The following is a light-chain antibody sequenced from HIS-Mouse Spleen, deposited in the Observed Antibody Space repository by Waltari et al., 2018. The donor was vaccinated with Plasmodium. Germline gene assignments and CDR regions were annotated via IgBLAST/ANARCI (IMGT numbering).Light chain of an antibody. J-gene: IGLJ2*01. Sequence: QSVLTQPPSVSAAPGQKVPISCSGSSPNLGNTYVSWYQQLPGTAPKLLIYDNNKRPSGIPDRFSGSKSGTSATLGITGLQTGDEADYYCGTWDSSLSAGVVFGGGTKLTVL. CDR3: GTWDSSLSAGVV. V-gene: IGLV1-51*01. CDR1: SPNLGNTY. CDR2: DNN.